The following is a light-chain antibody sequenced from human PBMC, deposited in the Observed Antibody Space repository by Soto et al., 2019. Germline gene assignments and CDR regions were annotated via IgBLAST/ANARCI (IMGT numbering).Light chain of an antibody. Sequence: DIQMTQSPSSLSASVVDRVTSTCQASQDISNYLNWYQQKPGKAPKLLMFDTFSLESGVPSRFSGSRSGTEFTLTISSLQPDDYATYYCQQYNSYSPLTFGGGTKVDIK. V-gene: IGKV1-16*01. CDR2: DTF. CDR3: QQYNSYSPLT. J-gene: IGKJ4*01. CDR1: QDISNY.